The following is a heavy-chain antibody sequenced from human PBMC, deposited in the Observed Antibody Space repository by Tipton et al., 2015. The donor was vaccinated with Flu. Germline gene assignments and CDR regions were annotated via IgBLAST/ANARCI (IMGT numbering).Heavy chain of an antibody. V-gene: IGHV4-39*01. Sequence: TLSLTCTVSGGSISSSSYYWGWIRQPPGKGLEWIGEINHSGSTNYNPSLKSRVTISVDTSKNQFSLKLSSVTAADTAVYYCASVTYCSGGSCHDDAFDIWGQGTMVTVSS. D-gene: IGHD2-15*01. J-gene: IGHJ3*02. CDR1: GGSISSSSYY. CDR3: ASVTYCSGGSCHDDAFDI. CDR2: INHSGST.